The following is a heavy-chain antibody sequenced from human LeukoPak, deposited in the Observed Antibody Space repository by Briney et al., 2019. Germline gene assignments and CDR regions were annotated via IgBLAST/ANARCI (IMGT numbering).Heavy chain of an antibody. Sequence: GESLKISCKGSGYSFTSYWISWVRQMPGKGLEWMGRIDPSDSYTNYSPSFQGHVTISADKSISTAYLQWSSLKASDTAMYYCASTEQWLAPLDYWGQRTLVTVSS. CDR3: ASTEQWLAPLDY. J-gene: IGHJ4*02. V-gene: IGHV5-10-1*01. D-gene: IGHD6-19*01. CDR2: IDPSDSYT. CDR1: GYSFTSYW.